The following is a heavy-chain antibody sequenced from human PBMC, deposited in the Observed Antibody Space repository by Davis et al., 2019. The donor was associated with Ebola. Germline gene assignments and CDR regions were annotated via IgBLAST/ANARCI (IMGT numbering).Heavy chain of an antibody. J-gene: IGHJ5*02. CDR2: ISLSGDNT. Sequence: GESLKISCAASGFTFSSYSMNWVRQAPGKGLEWVSGISLSGDNTYYADSVKGRFTISRDNSKNTLYLQMTSLRAEDTAVYYCAMGTTVTTGNWFDPWGQGTLVTVSS. CDR1: GFTFSSYS. CDR3: AMGTTVTTGNWFDP. D-gene: IGHD4-17*01. V-gene: IGHV3-23*01.